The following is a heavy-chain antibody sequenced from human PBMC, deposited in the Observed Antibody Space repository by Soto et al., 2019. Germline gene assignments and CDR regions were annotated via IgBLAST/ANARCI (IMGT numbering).Heavy chain of an antibody. CDR1: GFTFSNYW. V-gene: IGHV3-7*05. D-gene: IGHD6-6*01. CDR2: IQQDGSEK. J-gene: IGHJ4*02. CDR3: TRTYASTARDFDY. Sequence: EVQLVESGGGLVQPGGSLRLSCAASGFTFSNYWMSWVRQAPGKGLEWVAHIQQDGSEKHYVDSVKGRITISRDNAAHSLYLQMNSLRAEDTAVYYCTRTYASTARDFDYWGQGTLVTVSS.